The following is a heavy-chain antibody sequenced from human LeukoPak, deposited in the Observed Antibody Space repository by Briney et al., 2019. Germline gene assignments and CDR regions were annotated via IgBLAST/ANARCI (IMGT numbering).Heavy chain of an antibody. CDR3: ARERGYSGYDYFIDSPSDY. D-gene: IGHD5-12*01. Sequence: GGSLRLSCAASGFTFSSHEMNWVRQAPGKGLEWVSYISSSGSTIYNADSVKGRFTISRDNAKNSLYLQMNSLRAEDTAVYYCARERGYSGYDYFIDSPSDYWGQGTLVTVSS. CDR1: GFTFSSHE. CDR2: ISSSGSTI. V-gene: IGHV3-48*03. J-gene: IGHJ4*02.